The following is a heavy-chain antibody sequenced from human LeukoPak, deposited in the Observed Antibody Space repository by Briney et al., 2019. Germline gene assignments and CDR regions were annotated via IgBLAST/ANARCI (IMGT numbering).Heavy chain of an antibody. CDR3: AKGDKPVIAMVKFDY. V-gene: IGHV3-23*01. Sequence: GGSLRLSCAASGFTFSNYWMSWVRQAPGKGLEWVSGISGSGTNTYYADSVKGRCTICRDNSKNTLYMQMNSLRAEDTAVYYCAKGDKPVIAMVKFDYWGQGTLVTVSS. D-gene: IGHD5-18*01. CDR1: GFTFSNYW. CDR2: ISGSGTNT. J-gene: IGHJ4*02.